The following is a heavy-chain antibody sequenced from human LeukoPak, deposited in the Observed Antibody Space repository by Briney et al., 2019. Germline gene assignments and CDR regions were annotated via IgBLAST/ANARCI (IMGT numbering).Heavy chain of an antibody. CDR1: ADSLSSGGHY. Sequence: PSETLSLTCSVSADSLSSGGHYWAWIRQLPGKGLESIGFIHHSGSSRHNPSLKDRVAISVDASRKQFALRLSSVTAADTAIYYCARGGNRFGGFYFDYWGQGIQVIVSS. CDR3: ARGGNRFGGFYFDY. D-gene: IGHD3-10*01. V-gene: IGHV4-31*03. CDR2: IHHSGSS. J-gene: IGHJ4*02.